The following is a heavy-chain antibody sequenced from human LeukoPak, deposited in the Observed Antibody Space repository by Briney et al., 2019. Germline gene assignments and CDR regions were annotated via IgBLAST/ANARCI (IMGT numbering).Heavy chain of an antibody. J-gene: IGHJ6*03. CDR3: AREPMANYMDV. Sequence: SETLFLTCTVSGCSLSSGSYYWGLNRPPAGDGLGWIGRIYTSGSTNYNPSLKSRVTISVDTSKNQFSLKLSSVTAADTAVYYCAREPMANYMDVWGKGTTVTVSS. D-gene: IGHD5-24*01. V-gene: IGHV4-61*02. CDR1: GCSLSSGSYY. CDR2: IYTSGST.